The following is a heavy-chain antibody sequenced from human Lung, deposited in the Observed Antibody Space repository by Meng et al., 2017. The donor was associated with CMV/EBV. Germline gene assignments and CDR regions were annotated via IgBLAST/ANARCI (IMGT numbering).Heavy chain of an antibody. J-gene: IGHJ4*02. CDR3: AREGYDYDSGSYYYYFDH. CDR2: ISWNSGSI. V-gene: IGHV3-9*01. D-gene: IGHD3-10*01. CDR1: GFTFDDYA. Sequence: SCAASGFTFDDYAMHWVRQAPGKGLEWVSGISWNSGSIGYADSVKGRFTISRDNAKNSLYLQMNSLRAEDTAVYYCAREGYDYDSGSYYYYFDHWXQGSLVTVSS.